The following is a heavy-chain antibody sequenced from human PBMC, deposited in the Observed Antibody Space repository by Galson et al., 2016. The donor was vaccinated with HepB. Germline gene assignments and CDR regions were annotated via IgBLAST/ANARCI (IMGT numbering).Heavy chain of an antibody. Sequence: SLRLSCAASGFTFSQRGMHWVRQAPGKGLEWVAADSMDGRRKFYADSVKGRFTISRDNSNNMLFLQMSSLRVDDTAVYCCAKRHEYCPPVGCSVDSWGQGTLVSVSS. CDR3: AKRHEYCPPVGCSVDS. V-gene: IGHV3-30*18. CDR1: GFTFSQRG. D-gene: IGHD2/OR15-2a*01. CDR2: DSMDGRRK. J-gene: IGHJ4*02.